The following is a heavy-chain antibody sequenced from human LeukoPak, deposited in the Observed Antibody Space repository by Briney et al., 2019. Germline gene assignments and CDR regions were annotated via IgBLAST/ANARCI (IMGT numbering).Heavy chain of an antibody. D-gene: IGHD1-26*01. V-gene: IGHV3-30*04. CDR2: ISYDGSNK. CDR3: AKGPYSGSYWSGAFDI. J-gene: IGHJ3*02. Sequence: GGSLRLSCAASGFTFSSYAMHWVRQAPGKGLEWVAVISYDGSNKYYADSVKGRFTISRDNSKNTLYLQMNSLRAEDTAVYYCAKGPYSGSYWSGAFDIWGQGTMVTVSS. CDR1: GFTFSSYA.